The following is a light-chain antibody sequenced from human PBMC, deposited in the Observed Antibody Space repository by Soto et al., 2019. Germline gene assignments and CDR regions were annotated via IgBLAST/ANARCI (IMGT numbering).Light chain of an antibody. V-gene: IGLV2-14*01. CDR2: EVR. CDR3: SSYRGSTTFV. CDR1: SSDVGAYNY. Sequence: QSALTQPASVSGSPGQAITISCTGTSSDVGAYNYVSWYQQYPGKAPKVIIFEVRKRPSGVSNRFSGSKSGDTASLTISGLRAEDEADYYCSSYRGSTTFVFGTGTKVTVL. J-gene: IGLJ1*01.